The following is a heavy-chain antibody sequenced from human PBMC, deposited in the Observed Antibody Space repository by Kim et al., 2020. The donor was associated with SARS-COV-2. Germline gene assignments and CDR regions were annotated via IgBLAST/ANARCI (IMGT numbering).Heavy chain of an antibody. J-gene: IGHJ6*02. V-gene: IGHV3-53*01. CDR2: IYSGGST. D-gene: IGHD3-3*01. Sequence: GGSLRLSCAASGFTVSSNYMSWVRQAPGKGLEWVSVIYSGGSTYYADSVKGRFTISRDNSKNTLYLQMNSLRAEDTAVYYCARSPSHYDFTYGMDVWGQGTTVTVSS. CDR1: GFTVSSNY. CDR3: ARSPSHYDFTYGMDV.